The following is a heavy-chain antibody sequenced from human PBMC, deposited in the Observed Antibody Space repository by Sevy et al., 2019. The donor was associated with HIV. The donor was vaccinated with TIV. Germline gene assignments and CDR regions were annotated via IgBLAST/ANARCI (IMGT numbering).Heavy chain of an antibody. D-gene: IGHD2-8*01. CDR3: ARYINNNGMDV. J-gene: IGHJ6*02. V-gene: IGHV5-51*01. CDR1: GYRFNTYW. CDR2: IYPGDSET. Sequence: GESLKISCKASGYRFNTYWINWVRQMPGKGLEWMGVIYPGDSETLYSPSVQGQVVISADKSSSTAYLQWSSLEASDTDTYYCARYINNNGMDVWGQGTTVTVSS.